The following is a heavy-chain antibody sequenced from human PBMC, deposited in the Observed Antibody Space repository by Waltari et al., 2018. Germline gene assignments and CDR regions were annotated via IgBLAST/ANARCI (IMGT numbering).Heavy chain of an antibody. CDR3: TRGQLSGLSY. Sequence: EVQLVESGGGLVQPGRSLRLSCTASGFTFGDYAMSWVRQAPGKGLEWVGFIRSKAYGGTTEYAASVKGRFTISRDDSKSIAYLQMNSLKTEDTAVYYCTRGQLSGLSYWGQGTLVTVSS. CDR2: IRSKAYGGTT. CDR1: GFTFGDYA. V-gene: IGHV3-49*04. D-gene: IGHD5-18*01. J-gene: IGHJ4*02.